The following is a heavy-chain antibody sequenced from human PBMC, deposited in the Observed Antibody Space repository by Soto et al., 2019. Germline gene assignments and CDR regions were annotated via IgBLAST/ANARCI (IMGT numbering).Heavy chain of an antibody. V-gene: IGHV1-69*06. CDR3: ARDRTDSGYYTNWLDP. CDR2: IIPIFGTT. J-gene: IGHJ5*02. D-gene: IGHD3-22*01. Sequence: QVHLMQSGAEVKKPGSSVKVSCKASGGTFGSDAITWVRQAPGQGLEWVGRIIPIFGTTYYAQNLQGRVTISADKSTLTSYMELHSLTSDDTALYYCARDRTDSGYYTNWLDPWGQGTQVTVSS. CDR1: GGTFGSDA.